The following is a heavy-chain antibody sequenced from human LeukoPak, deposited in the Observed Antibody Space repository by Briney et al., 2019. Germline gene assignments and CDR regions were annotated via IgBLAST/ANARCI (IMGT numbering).Heavy chain of an antibody. CDR1: GFIFNDFD. CDR3: ARDRFGMDV. Sequence: GGSLRLSCTAAGFIFNDFDFHWARQGPGKGLDWVSAIGIGGDTHYSGSVKGRFTISRENAKNSLFLHMNNLRAGDTAVYYCARDRFGMDVWGRGTTVIVSS. CDR2: IGIGGDT. V-gene: IGHV3-13*01. J-gene: IGHJ6*02.